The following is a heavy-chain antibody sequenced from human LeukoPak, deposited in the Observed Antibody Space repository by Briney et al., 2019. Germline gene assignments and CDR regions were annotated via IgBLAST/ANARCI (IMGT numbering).Heavy chain of an antibody. J-gene: IGHJ4*02. CDR2: IYYSGTT. CDR3: ARLTYDSITYRYYFDC. Sequence: AETLSLTCTVSGGSISSNSYYWGWIRQPPGKGLEWIGTIYYSGTTYYNPSLKSRVTISADTSKNQFSLKLTSVTAADTAVFYCARLTYDSITYRYYFDCWGQGTLLTVSS. V-gene: IGHV4-39*01. D-gene: IGHD3-22*01. CDR1: GGSISSNSYY.